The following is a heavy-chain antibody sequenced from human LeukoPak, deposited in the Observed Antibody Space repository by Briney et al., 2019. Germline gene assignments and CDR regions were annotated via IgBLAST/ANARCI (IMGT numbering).Heavy chain of an antibody. Sequence: GRSLRLSCAASGFTFSSYGMHWVRQAPGKGLEWVAVISYDGSNKYYADSVKGRFTISRDNSKSTLYLQMNSLRAEDTAVYYCAKEAWLWGYYYYGMDVWGQGTTVTVSS. V-gene: IGHV3-30*18. CDR2: ISYDGSNK. J-gene: IGHJ6*02. CDR1: GFTFSSYG. D-gene: IGHD3-22*01. CDR3: AKEAWLWGYYYYGMDV.